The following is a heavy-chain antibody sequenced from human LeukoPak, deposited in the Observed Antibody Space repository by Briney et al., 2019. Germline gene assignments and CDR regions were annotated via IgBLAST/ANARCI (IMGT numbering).Heavy chain of an antibody. J-gene: IGHJ6*03. CDR1: GGSTSGFY. D-gene: IGHD2-15*01. CDR2: INHSGST. V-gene: IGHV4-34*01. Sequence: PSETLSLTCTVSGGSTSGFYWTWIRQPPGKGLEWIGEINHSGSTNYNPSLKSRVTISVDTSKNQFSLKLSSVTAADTAVYYCARRRGGCSGGSRYCCYYYMDVWGKGTTVTVSS. CDR3: ARRRGGCSGGSRYCCYYYMDV.